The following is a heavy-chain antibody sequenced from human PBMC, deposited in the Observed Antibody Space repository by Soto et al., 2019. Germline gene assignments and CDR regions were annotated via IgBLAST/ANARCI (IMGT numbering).Heavy chain of an antibody. J-gene: IGHJ4*02. CDR1: GYTFTSYG. V-gene: IGHV1-18*01. Sequence: QVQLVQSGAEVKKPGASVKVSCKASGYTFTSYGISWVRQAPGQGLEWMGWISAYNGNTNYAQKLQGRVTMTTDTSPSTAYMELRSLRSDDTAVYYCARELGDYVWGSYRYTIDYWGQGTLVTVSS. D-gene: IGHD3-16*02. CDR2: ISAYNGNT. CDR3: ARELGDYVWGSYRYTIDY.